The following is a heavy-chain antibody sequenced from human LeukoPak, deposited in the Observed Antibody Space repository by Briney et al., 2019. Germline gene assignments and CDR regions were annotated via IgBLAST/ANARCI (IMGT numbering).Heavy chain of an antibody. CDR2: IGSSSTST. J-gene: IGHJ4*02. CDR1: GFIFNDYY. CDR3: ARDCVDCGSGYSFDY. D-gene: IGHD3-10*01. Sequence: GGSLRLSCAASGFIFNDYYMTWIRQAPGKGLEWVSYIGSSSTSTNYADAVRGRFTVSRDDAKKSLYLQMNSLRADDTAVYYCARDCVDCGSGYSFDYWGQGTLVTVSS. V-gene: IGHV3-11*05.